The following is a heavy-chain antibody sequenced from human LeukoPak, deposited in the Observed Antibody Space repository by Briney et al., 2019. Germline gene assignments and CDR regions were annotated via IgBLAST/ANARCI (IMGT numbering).Heavy chain of an antibody. J-gene: IGHJ4*02. Sequence: PGGSLRLSCEASGFSFSVSGMNWVRQAPGKGLEWVSVIYSGGSTYYADSVKGRFTISRDNSKNTLYLQMNSLRAEDTAVYYCARLGLSYYDSSGTDFDYWGQGTLVTVSS. CDR3: ARLGLSYYDSSGTDFDY. CDR2: IYSGGST. D-gene: IGHD3-22*01. CDR1: GFSFSVSG. V-gene: IGHV3-53*01.